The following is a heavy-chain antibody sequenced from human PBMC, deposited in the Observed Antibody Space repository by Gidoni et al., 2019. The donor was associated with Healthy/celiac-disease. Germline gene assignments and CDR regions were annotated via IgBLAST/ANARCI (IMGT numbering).Heavy chain of an antibody. CDR1: GYTFTSYA. V-gene: IGHV1-3*01. Sequence: QVQLVQSGAEVKKPGASVKVSCKASGYTFTSYAMHWVRQAPGQRLEWMGWINAGNGNTKYSQKFQGRVTITRDTSASTAYMELSSLRSEDTAVYYCASVDSSGQYYYYGMDVWGQGTTVTVPS. J-gene: IGHJ6*02. CDR3: ASVDSSGQYYYYGMDV. D-gene: IGHD3-22*01. CDR2: INAGNGNT.